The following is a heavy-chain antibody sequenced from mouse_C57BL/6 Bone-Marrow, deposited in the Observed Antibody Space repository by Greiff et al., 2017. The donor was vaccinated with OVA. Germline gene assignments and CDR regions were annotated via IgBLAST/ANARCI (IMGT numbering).Heavy chain of an antibody. Sequence: VQLQQPGAELVKPGASVKQSCKASGYTFTSYWMQWVKQRPGQGLEWIGEIDPSDSYTNYNQKFKGKATLTVDTSSSTAYMQLSSLTSEDSAVYYCARIYYYGSRAYWGQGTLVTVSA. J-gene: IGHJ3*01. CDR3: ARIYYYGSRAY. V-gene: IGHV1-50*01. CDR1: GYTFTSYW. CDR2: IDPSDSYT. D-gene: IGHD1-1*01.